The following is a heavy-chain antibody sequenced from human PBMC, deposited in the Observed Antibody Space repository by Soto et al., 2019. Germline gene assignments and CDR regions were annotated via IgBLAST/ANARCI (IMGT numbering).Heavy chain of an antibody. CDR3: ARGLCGGDCSYYYGMDV. Sequence: PGGSLRLSCAASRFTFSSYPMSWVRQAPGKGLEWVAVIWYDGSNKYYADSVKGRFTISRDNSKNTLYLQMNSLRAEDTAVYYCARGLCGGDCSYYYGMDVWGQGTTVTVSS. V-gene: IGHV3-33*08. CDR2: IWYDGSNK. J-gene: IGHJ6*02. CDR1: RFTFSSYP. D-gene: IGHD2-21*02.